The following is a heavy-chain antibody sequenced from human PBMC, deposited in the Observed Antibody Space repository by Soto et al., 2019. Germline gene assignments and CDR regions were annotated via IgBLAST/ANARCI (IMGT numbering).Heavy chain of an antibody. CDR1: GFTFSSCG. J-gene: IGHJ6*02. D-gene: IGHD3-10*01. V-gene: IGHV3-30*18. CDR2: ISYDGSNK. Sequence: PGGSLRLSCAASGFTFSSCGMHWVRQAPGKGLEWVAVISYDGSNKYYADSVKGRFTISRDNSKNTLYLQMNSLRAEDTAVYYCAKDRVTMVRGVLVWGQGTTVTVSS. CDR3: AKDRVTMVRGVLV.